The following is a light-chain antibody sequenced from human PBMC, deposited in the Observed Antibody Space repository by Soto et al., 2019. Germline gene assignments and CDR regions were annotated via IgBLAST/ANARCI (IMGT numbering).Light chain of an antibody. V-gene: IGKV1-9*01. J-gene: IGKJ4*01. CDR2: AAS. CDR1: QGIGSS. CDR3: QQVNSYPLT. Sequence: IQLTQSPSSLSVSVGDRVTITCRASQGIGSSLAWYQQTPGKAPKFLIYAASTLQSGVPARFSGSGSGTDFTLTISSLQPEDFATYYCQQVNSYPLTFGGGTKVDIK.